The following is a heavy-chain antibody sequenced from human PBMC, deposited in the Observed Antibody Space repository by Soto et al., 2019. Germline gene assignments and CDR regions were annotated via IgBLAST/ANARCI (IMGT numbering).Heavy chain of an antibody. CDR3: AKDGKFGTGPIWYFDL. V-gene: IGHV3-9*01. D-gene: IGHD1-1*01. Sequence: EVQLVESGGGLVQPGRSLRLSCAASGFTFDDYAMHWVRQAPGKGLEWVSGISWNSGSIGYADSVKGRFTISRDNAKNSLYLQMNSLRAEDTALYYCAKDGKFGTGPIWYFDLWGRGTLVTVSS. CDR2: ISWNSGSI. CDR1: GFTFDDYA. J-gene: IGHJ2*01.